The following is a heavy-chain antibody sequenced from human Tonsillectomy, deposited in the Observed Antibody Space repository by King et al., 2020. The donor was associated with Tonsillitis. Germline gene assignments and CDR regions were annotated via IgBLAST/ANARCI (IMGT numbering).Heavy chain of an antibody. CDR2: IYYRGSA. D-gene: IGHD2/OR15-2a*01. Sequence: QLQESGPGLVKPSQTLSLTCTVSGGTISTGGYNWSWLRQLPGKGLEWIGYIYYRGSAYYSPSLKSRVTLSVDTSKNQFSLKLTSVTAADSAVYYCARDVRRYFTSGERSSYFYMDVWGRGATVTVSS. J-gene: IGHJ6*03. CDR3: ARDVRRYFTSGERSSYFYMDV. CDR1: GGTISTGGYN. V-gene: IGHV4-31*03.